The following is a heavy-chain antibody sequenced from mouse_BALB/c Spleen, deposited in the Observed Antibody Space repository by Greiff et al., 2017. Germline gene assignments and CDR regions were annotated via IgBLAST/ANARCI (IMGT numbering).Heavy chain of an antibody. CDR1: GYTFTSYY. CDR3: TRELLRLRGFAY. D-gene: IGHD1-2*01. J-gene: IGHJ3*01. Sequence: QVQLQQPGAELVKPGASVKLSCKASGYTFTSYYMYWVKQRPGQGLEWIGGINPSNGGTNFNEKFKSKATLTVDKSSSTAYMQLSSLTSEDSAVYYCTRELLRLRGFAYWGQGTLVTVSA. CDR2: INPSNGGT. V-gene: IGHV1S81*02.